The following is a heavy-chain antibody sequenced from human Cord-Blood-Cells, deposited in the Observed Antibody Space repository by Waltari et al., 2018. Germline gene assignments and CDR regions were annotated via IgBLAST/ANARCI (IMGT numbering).Heavy chain of an antibody. V-gene: IGHV1-24*01. J-gene: IGHJ4*02. D-gene: IGHD3-22*01. CDR3: ATDALKKRDSSGYYY. CDR1: GYTLTELT. Sequence: QVPLVQSGAEVTKPEASVKVSCTVSGYTLTELTIHWVRTALGKGLEWMGGFDPEDGETIYAQKFQGRVTMTEDTSTDTAYMELSSLRSEDTAVYYGATDALKKRDSSGYYYWGQGTLVTVSS. CDR2: FDPEDGET.